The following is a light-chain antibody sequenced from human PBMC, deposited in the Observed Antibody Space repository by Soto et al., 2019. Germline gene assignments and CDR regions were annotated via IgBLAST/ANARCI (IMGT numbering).Light chain of an antibody. Sequence: QSVLTQPPSVSAAPGQKVTISCSGSSSNIGSHYVSWYQQLPGTAPKLLIYENTERPSGIPDRFSGSKSGTSATLGITGLQTGDEADYYCAAWDTTLTGGVFGGGTQLTVL. V-gene: IGLV1-51*02. J-gene: IGLJ2*01. CDR2: ENT. CDR3: AAWDTTLTGGV. CDR1: SSNIGSHY.